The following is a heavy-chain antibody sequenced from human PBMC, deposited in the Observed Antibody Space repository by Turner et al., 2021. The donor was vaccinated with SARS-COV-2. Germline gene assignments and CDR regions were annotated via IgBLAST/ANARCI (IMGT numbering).Heavy chain of an antibody. V-gene: IGHV4-34*01. D-gene: IGHD2-21*02. J-gene: IGHJ4*02. CDR3: ARGPYAVTGPFDY. CDR1: GGSFSGYY. Sequence: QVQLQQLGPGLLKPSEPLSLTCAVYGGSFSGYYWSWIRQPPGKGLEWIGEINHSGSTNYNPTLKSRVTISVDTSKNQFSLKLSSVTAADTAVYYCARGPYAVTGPFDYWGQGTLVTVSS. CDR2: INHSGST.